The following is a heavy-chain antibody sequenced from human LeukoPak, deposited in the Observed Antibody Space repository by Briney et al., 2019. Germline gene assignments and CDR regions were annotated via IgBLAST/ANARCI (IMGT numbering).Heavy chain of an antibody. D-gene: IGHD3-3*01. CDR3: ARDGVRDGFNLDAFDI. V-gene: IGHV3-48*01. Sequence: GGSLRLSCAASGFTFSTYGMHWVRQAPGKGLEWVSFISSSSPTVFYAASVKGRFTISRDDAKNPLYLQMNSLRAEDSAVYYWARDGVRDGFNLDAFDIWGQGTMVTVSS. J-gene: IGHJ3*02. CDR1: GFTFSTYG. CDR2: ISSSSPTV.